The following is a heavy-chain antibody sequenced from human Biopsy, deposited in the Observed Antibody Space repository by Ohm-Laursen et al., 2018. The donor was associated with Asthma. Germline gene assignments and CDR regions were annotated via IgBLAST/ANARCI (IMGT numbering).Heavy chain of an antibody. Sequence: ASVKVSCKISGYSLNDLSMHWVRQAPGQGLEWMGGHDHEEGGTVNARRFQGRVTMTEDTSTDTAYMELSSLSSDDTALYYCASDFPKDYVRYNFQFWGQGTLVTVSS. CDR3: ASDFPKDYVRYNFQF. CDR1: GYSLNDLS. J-gene: IGHJ4*02. D-gene: IGHD4-17*01. CDR2: HDHEEGGT. V-gene: IGHV1-24*01.